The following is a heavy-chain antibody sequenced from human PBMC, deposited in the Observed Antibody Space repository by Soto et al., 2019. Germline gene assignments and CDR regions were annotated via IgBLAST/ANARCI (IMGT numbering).Heavy chain of an antibody. CDR1: GGSISSGGYY. V-gene: IGHV4-31*03. CDR3: ARLHYYDSSGYSWFDP. D-gene: IGHD3-22*01. J-gene: IGHJ5*02. CDR2: IYYSGST. Sequence: PSETLSLTCTVSGGSISSGGYYWSWIRQHPGKGLEWIGYIYYSGSTYYNPSLKSRVTISVDTSKNQFSLKLSSVTAADTAVYYCARLHYYDSSGYSWFDPWGQGTLVTVSS.